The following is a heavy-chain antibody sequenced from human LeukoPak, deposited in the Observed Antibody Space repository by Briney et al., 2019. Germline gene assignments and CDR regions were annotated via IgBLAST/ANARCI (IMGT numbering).Heavy chain of an antibody. Sequence: PSETLSLTCTVSGGSLSSGSYYWSWLRQPPGTGLEWIGYIYYSGSTNYNPSLKSRVTISVHTSKNQFSLKLSSVTAADTAVYYCARTTPYYFDYWGQGTLVTVSS. J-gene: IGHJ4*02. V-gene: IGHV4-61*01. D-gene: IGHD4-11*01. CDR2: IYYSGST. CDR1: GGSLSSGSYY. CDR3: ARTTPYYFDY.